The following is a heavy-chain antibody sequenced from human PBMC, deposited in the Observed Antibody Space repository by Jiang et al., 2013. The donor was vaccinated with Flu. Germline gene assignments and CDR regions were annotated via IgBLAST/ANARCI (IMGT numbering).Heavy chain of an antibody. CDR1: GYTFITYY. CDR3: ARQSSVNYYDSSGYYYDAFDI. Sequence: GAEVKKPGASVKVSCKASGYTFITYYIQWVRQAPGQGLEWMGMINPSGGDPIYAQNLQGRVTMTSDTSTSTVYMELSSLRSEDTAVYYCARQSSVNYYDSSGYYYDAFDIWGQGTMVTVSS. V-gene: IGHV1-46*04. J-gene: IGHJ3*02. CDR2: INPSGGDP. D-gene: IGHD3-22*01.